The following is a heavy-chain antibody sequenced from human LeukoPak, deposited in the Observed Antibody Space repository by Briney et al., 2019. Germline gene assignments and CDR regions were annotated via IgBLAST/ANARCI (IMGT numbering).Heavy chain of an antibody. D-gene: IGHD3-22*01. CDR2: ISAYNGNT. Sequence: VASVKVSCKASGYTFTSHGISWVRQAPGQGLEWMGWISAYNGNTNYAQKLQGRVTMTTDTSTSAAYMGLRSLRSDDTAVYYCARQIGPDYYDSSGYYLLDYWGQGTLVTVSS. CDR3: ARQIGPDYYDSSGYYLLDY. V-gene: IGHV1-18*01. CDR1: GYTFTSHG. J-gene: IGHJ4*02.